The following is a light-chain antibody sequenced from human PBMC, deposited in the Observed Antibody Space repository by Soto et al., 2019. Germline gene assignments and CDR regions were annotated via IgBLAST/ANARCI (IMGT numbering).Light chain of an antibody. CDR2: AAS. V-gene: IGKV3-20*01. CDR3: HHYASSPRT. CDR1: QSVSSNY. Sequence: EIVLTQSPGTLSLSPGERATLSCRASQSVSSNYLAWYQQKPGQAPRLLIYAASSRITGIPDRFSGSGSGTDFPLTISRLEPEDFAVYHCHHYASSPRTFGQGTRVEIQ. J-gene: IGKJ1*01.